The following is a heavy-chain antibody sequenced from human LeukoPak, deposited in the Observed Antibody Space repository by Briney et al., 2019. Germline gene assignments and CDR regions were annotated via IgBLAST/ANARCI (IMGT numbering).Heavy chain of an antibody. D-gene: IGHD6-19*01. J-gene: IGHJ3*02. V-gene: IGHV3-11*04. Sequence: PRGSLRLSCAASGFTFSDYYMSWIRQAPGKGLEWVSYIGSSGRTIYYADSVKGRFTISRDNAKNSLYLQMNSLRAEDTAVYYCARDGKAVAVAFDIWGQGTMVTVSS. CDR2: IGSSGRTI. CDR1: GFTFSDYY. CDR3: ARDGKAVAVAFDI.